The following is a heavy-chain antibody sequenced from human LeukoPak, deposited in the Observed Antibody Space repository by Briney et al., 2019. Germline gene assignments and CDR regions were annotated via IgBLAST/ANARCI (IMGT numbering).Heavy chain of an antibody. D-gene: IGHD6-13*01. CDR1: GFTFSDYW. Sequence: GRSLRLSCAASGFTFSDYWMSWMRQAPGKGLEWVANIKYDGHEEYYVDSVKGRFIISRENAKNSLYLQLNSLRVEDTAVYYCKSGGAAPGSFDNWGQGTLVTVSP. J-gene: IGHJ4*02. V-gene: IGHV3-7*01. CDR2: IKYDGHEE. CDR3: KSGGAAPGSFDN.